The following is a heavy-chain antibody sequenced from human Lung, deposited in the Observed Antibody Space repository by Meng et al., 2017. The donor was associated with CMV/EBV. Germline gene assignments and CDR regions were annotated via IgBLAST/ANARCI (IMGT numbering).Heavy chain of an antibody. CDR1: GYMFTTYD. D-gene: IGHD2-2*01. CDR2: MNPNSGNT. V-gene: IGHV1-8*01. J-gene: IGHJ6*02. CDR3: ARTRIEVEPDGRKIKYYNYGMDV. Sequence: ASXXVSXKASGYMFTTYDINWVRQATGQGLEWMGWMNPNSGNTGYEQKFQGRVTLTRVTSISTAYMELISLTSDDTAVYYCARTRIEVEPDGRKIKYYNYGMDVXGQGXTVTVSS.